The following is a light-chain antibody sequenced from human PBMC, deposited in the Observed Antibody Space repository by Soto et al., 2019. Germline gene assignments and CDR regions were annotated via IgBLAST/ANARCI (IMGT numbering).Light chain of an antibody. V-gene: IGKV3-20*01. CDR2: GAS. CDR1: QSVSSSY. J-gene: IGKJ2*01. CDR3: QQYGSSPKYT. Sequence: EIVLTQSPGTLSLSAGERATLSCRASQSVSSSYLAWYQQKPGQAPRLLIYGASSRATGIPDRFSGSGSGTDFNLTISSLEPEDFAVYYCQQYGSSPKYTFGQGTKMEIK.